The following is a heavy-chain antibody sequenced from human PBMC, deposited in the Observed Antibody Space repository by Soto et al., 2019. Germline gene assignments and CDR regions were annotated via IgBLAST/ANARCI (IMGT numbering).Heavy chain of an antibody. Sequence: SETLSLTCTVSGLSISTTNHYWAWIRQPPGKGLEWIGNIYFSGLTYYNPSLKGRLAISVDTSKNQFSLKLTSVTAADTGVYFCARPDDYGGNSDDAFDVWGQGTMVTVSS. V-gene: IGHV4-39*01. D-gene: IGHD4-17*01. CDR3: ARPDDYGGNSDDAFDV. CDR2: IYFSGLT. J-gene: IGHJ3*01. CDR1: GLSISTTNHY.